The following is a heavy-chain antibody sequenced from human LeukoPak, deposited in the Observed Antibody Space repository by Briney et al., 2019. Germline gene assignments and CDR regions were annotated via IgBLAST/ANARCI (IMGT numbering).Heavy chain of an antibody. CDR3: ARGGYCSSTNCYHYYMDV. CDR1: GYSFTSYD. D-gene: IGHD2-2*01. Sequence: ASVKVSCKASGYSFTSYDINWVRQATGQGLEWMGSMNFYSGSRDYAQKFQGRVTITRNTSISTAYMELSSLRSEDTAVYYCARGGYCSSTNCYHYYMDVWGKGTTVAVSS. J-gene: IGHJ6*03. CDR2: MNFYSGSR. V-gene: IGHV1-8*01.